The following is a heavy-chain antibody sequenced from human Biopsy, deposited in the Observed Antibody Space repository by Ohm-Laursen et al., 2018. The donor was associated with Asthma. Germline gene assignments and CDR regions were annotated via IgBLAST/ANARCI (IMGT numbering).Heavy chain of an antibody. J-gene: IGHJ4*02. Sequence: ASVKVSCKVSGYSLTDLSMHWVRQAPGQGLEWMGGHDHAEGGTVNARRFQGRVTMTEDTSTDTAYMELSSPSSDDTAVYYCASDFPKDYVRYNFQFWGQGTLVTVSS. D-gene: IGHD4-17*01. CDR3: ASDFPKDYVRYNFQF. V-gene: IGHV1-24*01. CDR2: HDHAEGGT. CDR1: GYSLTDLS.